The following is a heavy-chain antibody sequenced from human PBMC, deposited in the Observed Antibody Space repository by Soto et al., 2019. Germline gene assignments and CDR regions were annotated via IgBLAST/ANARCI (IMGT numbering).Heavy chain of an antibody. V-gene: IGHV3-48*03. CDR3: ARATHDSGYYYGMDV. D-gene: IGHD3-9*01. CDR1: GFTFSSYE. J-gene: IGHJ6*02. CDR2: ISSSGSTI. Sequence: VGSLRLSCAASGFTFSSYEMNWVRQAPGKGLEWVSYISSSGSTIYYADSVKGRITISRDNAKNSLYLQMNRLRAEDTVVYYCARATHDSGYYYGMDVWGQGTTVTVSS.